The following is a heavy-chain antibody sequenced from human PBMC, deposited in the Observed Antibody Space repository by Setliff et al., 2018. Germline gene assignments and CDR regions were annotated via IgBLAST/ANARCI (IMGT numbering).Heavy chain of an antibody. CDR3: ARESVPVPAGYGMDV. J-gene: IGHJ6*02. D-gene: IGHD2-2*01. CDR1: GYTFTSYD. Sequence: GASVKVSCKASGYTFTSYDINWVRQAPGQGLEWMGIINPSGGSTSYAQKFQGRVTMTRDTSTSTVYMELSSLRSEDTAVYYCARESVPVPAGYGMDVWGQGTTVTVSS. V-gene: IGHV1-46*01. CDR2: INPSGGST.